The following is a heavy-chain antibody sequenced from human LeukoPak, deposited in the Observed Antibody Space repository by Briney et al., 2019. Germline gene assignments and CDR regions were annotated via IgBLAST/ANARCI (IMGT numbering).Heavy chain of an antibody. J-gene: IGHJ4*02. CDR3: TRDALFGSGSTHLDF. CDR1: EFTFNWYW. D-gene: IGHD3-10*01. CDR2: IKHDGSEA. Sequence: GGSLRLSCAASEFTFNWYWMSWVRQAPGKGLEWVANIKHDGSEAHYVDSVKGRFTISRDNAKNSLSLQMNSLNVDDTGVYFCTRDALFGSGSTHLDFWSQGTLVSVSS. V-gene: IGHV3-7*04.